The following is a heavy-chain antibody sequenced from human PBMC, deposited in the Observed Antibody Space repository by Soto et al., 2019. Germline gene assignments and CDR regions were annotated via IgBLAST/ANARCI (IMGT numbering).Heavy chain of an antibody. J-gene: IGHJ4*02. D-gene: IGHD1-26*01. CDR2: IYPGDSDA. Sequence: GESLKISCKGSGYSFTSYWIGWVRQMPGKGLEWMGIIYPGDSDARYSPSFQGQVTISADKSINTAYLQWSSLKASDTAIYYCAKSSGGYLNYFASWGQGTLVTVSS. V-gene: IGHV5-51*01. CDR3: AKSSGGYLNYFAS. CDR1: GYSFTSYW.